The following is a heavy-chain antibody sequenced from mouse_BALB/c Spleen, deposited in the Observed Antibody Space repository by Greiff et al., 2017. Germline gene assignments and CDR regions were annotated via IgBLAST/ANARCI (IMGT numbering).Heavy chain of an antibody. CDR1: GFTFSSYA. V-gene: IGHV5-6-5*01. CDR2: ISSGGST. Sequence: EVQLVESGGGLVKPGGSLKLSCAASGFTFSSYAMSWVRQTPEKRLEWVASISSGGSTYYPDSVKGRFTISRDNARNILYLQMSSLRSEDTAMYYCARGYYGNLYAMDYWGQGTSVTVSS. J-gene: IGHJ4*01. D-gene: IGHD2-1*01. CDR3: ARGYYGNLYAMDY.